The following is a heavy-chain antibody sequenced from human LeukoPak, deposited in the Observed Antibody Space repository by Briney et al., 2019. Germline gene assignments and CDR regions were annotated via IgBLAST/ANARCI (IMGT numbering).Heavy chain of an antibody. Sequence: ASVKVSCKTSGYTFMNYGINWVRQAPGKGLEWMGWISSYTVNKTSAQKFQGRVTLTTDTSTNTVSLELSRLTFDDTAVYYCARGHHDIGTTGTFDVWGQGTRVIVSS. D-gene: IGHD1/OR15-1a*01. CDR2: ISSYTVNK. V-gene: IGHV1-18*01. CDR1: GYTFMNYG. CDR3: ARGHHDIGTTGTFDV. J-gene: IGHJ3*01.